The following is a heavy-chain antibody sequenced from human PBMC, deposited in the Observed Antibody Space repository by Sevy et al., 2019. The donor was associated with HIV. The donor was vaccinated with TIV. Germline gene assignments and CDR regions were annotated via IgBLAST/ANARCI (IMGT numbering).Heavy chain of an antibody. D-gene: IGHD4-4*01. CDR1: GFIFSDYW. CDR3: ARAFRREAYTPDY. V-gene: IGHV3-7*03. Sequence: GGSLRLSCAASGFIFSDYWMTWVRQAPGKGLEWVATIRLDGSARYYASSVKGRFTISRDNAKNSLFLQMNSLRVEDTAVYYCARAFRREAYTPDYWGQGSPVTVSS. J-gene: IGHJ4*02. CDR2: IRLDGSAR.